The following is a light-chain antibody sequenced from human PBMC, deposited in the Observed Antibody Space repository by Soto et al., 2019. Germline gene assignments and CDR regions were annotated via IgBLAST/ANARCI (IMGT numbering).Light chain of an antibody. Sequence: EIVLMQSPGTQSLSPGERATLSCRASQYMTRTYIAWYQQKPGQAPRLLIYAASNRATGIPDKFSGSGSGADYSLTISRLEPEDSAVYYCHQYDKAPQTFGQGTKVEIK. CDR1: QYMTRTY. V-gene: IGKV3-20*01. J-gene: IGKJ2*01. CDR3: HQYDKAPQT. CDR2: AAS.